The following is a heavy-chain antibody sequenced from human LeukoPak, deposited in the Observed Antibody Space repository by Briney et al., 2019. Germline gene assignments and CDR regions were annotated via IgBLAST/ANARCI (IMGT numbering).Heavy chain of an antibody. CDR1: GFTFNSIA. Sequence: GSLRLSCAASGFTFNSIAMSWVRQPPGKGLEWIASIYYSGGTYYNPSLKSRVTISVDTSKEQFSLRLSSVTAADTAVYYCARRPIFNSFDYWGQGTLVTVSS. CDR3: ARRPIFNSFDY. D-gene: IGHD3-9*01. CDR2: IYYSGGT. J-gene: IGHJ4*02. V-gene: IGHV4-39*01.